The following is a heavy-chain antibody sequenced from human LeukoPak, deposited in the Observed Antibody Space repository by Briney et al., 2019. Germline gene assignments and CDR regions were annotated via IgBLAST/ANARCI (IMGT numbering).Heavy chain of an antibody. CDR3: ARANQYYDFWSGYFDAFDI. J-gene: IGHJ3*02. Sequence: ASVKVSCTASGYTFTSYGISWVRQAPGQGLEWMGWISAYNGNTNYAQKLQGRVTMTTDTSTSTAYMELRSLRSDDTAVYYCARANQYYDFWSGYFDAFDIWGQGTMVTVSS. D-gene: IGHD3-3*01. V-gene: IGHV1-18*01. CDR2: ISAYNGNT. CDR1: GYTFTSYG.